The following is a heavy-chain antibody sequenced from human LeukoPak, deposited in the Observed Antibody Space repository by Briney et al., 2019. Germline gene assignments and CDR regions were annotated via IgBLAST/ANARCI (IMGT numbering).Heavy chain of an antibody. CDR1: GFTFDDFA. V-gene: IGHV3-9*01. J-gene: IGHJ5*02. CDR2: ISWNSGSI. D-gene: IGHD5-12*01. CDR3: TKDRGGLLVATHRFDP. Sequence: GRSLRLSCAASGFTFDDFAMHWVRQAPGKGLEWVSGISWNSGSIAYADSVKGRFTISRDNAKNSLYLQMNSLRAEDTALYYCTKDRGGLLVATHRFDPWGQGTLVTVSS.